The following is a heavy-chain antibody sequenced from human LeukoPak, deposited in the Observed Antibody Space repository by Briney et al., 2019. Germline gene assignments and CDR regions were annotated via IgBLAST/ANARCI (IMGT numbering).Heavy chain of an antibody. CDR3: AREAVMPVAPVKIGTSDWPLYEYYGLDV. Sequence: GGSLRLSCAASGFTITTNYMNWVRQAPGKGLEWVAVIYGDDETNYADSVKGRFTISRDNSKNTLYLQMNSLRADDTAVYYCAREAVMPVAPVKIGTSDWPLYEYYGLDVWGQGTTVTVS. CDR1: GFTITTNY. V-gene: IGHV3-53*01. D-gene: IGHD1/OR15-1a*01. CDR2: IYGDDET. J-gene: IGHJ6*02.